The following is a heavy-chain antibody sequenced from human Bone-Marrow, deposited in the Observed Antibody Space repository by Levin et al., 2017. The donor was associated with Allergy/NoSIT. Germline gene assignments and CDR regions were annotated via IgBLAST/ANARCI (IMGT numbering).Heavy chain of an antibody. CDR3: AKGAGWVAGAVALI. D-gene: IGHD6-19*01. Sequence: AGGSLRLSCAASGFTFNSYALSWVRQAPGKGLEWVSAISGSGSSTYYADSMKGRFTISRDNSKTTLYLQMNSLRAEDTAVYYCAKGAGWVAGAVALIWGQGTLVTVSS. CDR1: GFTFNSYA. J-gene: IGHJ4*02. CDR2: ISGSGSST. V-gene: IGHV3-23*01.